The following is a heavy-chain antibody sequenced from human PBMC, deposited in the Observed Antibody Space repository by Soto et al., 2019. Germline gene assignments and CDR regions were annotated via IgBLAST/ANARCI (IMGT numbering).Heavy chain of an antibody. J-gene: IGHJ4*02. CDR1: GYTFTSYG. CDR3: ARGLEYYDSSGYPY. V-gene: IGHV1-18*01. CDR2: ISAYNGNT. Sequence: ASVKVSCKASGYTFTSYGISWVRQAPGQGLEWMGWISAYNGNTNYAQKLLGRVTMTTDTSTSTAYMELRSLRSDDTAVYYCARGLEYYDSSGYPYWGQGTLVTVSS. D-gene: IGHD3-22*01.